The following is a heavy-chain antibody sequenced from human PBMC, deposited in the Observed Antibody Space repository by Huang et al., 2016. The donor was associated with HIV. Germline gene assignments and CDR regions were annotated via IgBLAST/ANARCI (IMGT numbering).Heavy chain of an antibody. CDR2: ISPSSSFI. D-gene: IGHD6-13*01. V-gene: IGHV3-21*01. J-gene: IGHJ4*02. CDR3: VKDRGQQLSPFDS. CDR1: GFSLDSFN. Sequence: EVQLVDSGGGLVKPGGSLRLSCAASGFSLDSFNMFWVRQTPAKGLQCVACISPSSSFIEYADSVKGRFSISGDNAKNSLYLQMNSLRGEDTAVYYCVKDRGQQLSPFDSWGQGTLVTVSS.